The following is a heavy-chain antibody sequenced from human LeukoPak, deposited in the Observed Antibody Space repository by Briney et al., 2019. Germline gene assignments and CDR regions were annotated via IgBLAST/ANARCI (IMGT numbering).Heavy chain of an antibody. Sequence: PGGSLRLSCAASGFTFDDYAMHWVRHAPGKGLEWVSGISWNSGSIGYADSVKGRVTISRDNAKNSLYLQMNSLRAEDTALYYCAKVITGDLDAFDIWGQGTMVTVSS. CDR3: AKVITGDLDAFDI. V-gene: IGHV3-9*01. D-gene: IGHD7-27*01. J-gene: IGHJ3*02. CDR1: GFTFDDYA. CDR2: ISWNSGSI.